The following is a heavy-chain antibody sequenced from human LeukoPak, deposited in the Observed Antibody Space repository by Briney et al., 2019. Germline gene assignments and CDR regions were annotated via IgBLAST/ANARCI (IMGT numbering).Heavy chain of an antibody. CDR2: ITSSGTYI. V-gene: IGHV3-21*01. J-gene: IGHJ6*03. D-gene: IGHD1-26*01. CDR3: ARDPYSGNYGNDYYYYMDV. Sequence: GGSRRLSCAASGFTFSNYNMNWVRQAPGKAMEWVSSITSSGTYIFYADSVKGRFTISRDNAKNSLYLQMDSLGPEDTAVYYCARDPYSGNYGNDYYYYMDVWGKGTTVTISS. CDR1: GFTFSNYN.